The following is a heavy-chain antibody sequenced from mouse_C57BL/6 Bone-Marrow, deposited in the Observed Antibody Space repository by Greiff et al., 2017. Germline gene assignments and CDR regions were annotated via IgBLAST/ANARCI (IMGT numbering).Heavy chain of an antibody. J-gene: IGHJ3*01. CDR1: GFTFSDFY. Sequence: EVMLVESGGGLVQSGRSLRLSCATSGFTFSDFYMEWVRQAPGKGLEWIAASRNKANDYTTEYSASVKGRFIVSRDISQSILYLQMNALRAEDTAIYYCARDYYGSPFAYWGQGTLVTVSA. V-gene: IGHV7-1*01. CDR2: SRNKANDYTT. CDR3: ARDYYGSPFAY. D-gene: IGHD1-1*01.